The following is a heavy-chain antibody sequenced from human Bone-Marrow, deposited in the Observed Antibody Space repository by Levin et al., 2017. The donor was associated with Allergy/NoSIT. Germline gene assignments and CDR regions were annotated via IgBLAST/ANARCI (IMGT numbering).Heavy chain of an antibody. V-gene: IGHV3-74*01. CDR1: GFTFSDYW. D-gene: IGHD2-15*01. Sequence: GGSLRLSCAPSGFTFSDYWMHWVRQVPGKGLVWVSRINSDGSSTWYADSVKGRFTISRDNAKNTLDLQMNSLRAEDTAVYYCATEALGGGSRYFGYWGQGTLVTVSS. J-gene: IGHJ4*02. CDR2: INSDGSST. CDR3: ATEALGGGSRYFGY.